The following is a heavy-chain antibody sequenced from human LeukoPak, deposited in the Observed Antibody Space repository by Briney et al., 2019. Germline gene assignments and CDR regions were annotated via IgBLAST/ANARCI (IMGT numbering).Heavy chain of an antibody. CDR3: ARVLSRLAPDYYYMDV. J-gene: IGHJ6*03. V-gene: IGHV1-69*05. CDR2: IIPIFGTA. Sequence: SVKVSCKASGGTFSSYAISWVRQAPRQGLEWMGGIIPIFGTANYAQKFQGRVTITTDESTSTAYMELSSLRSEDTAVYYRARVLSRLAPDYYYMDVWGKGTTVTVSS. D-gene: IGHD3-9*01. CDR1: GGTFSSYA.